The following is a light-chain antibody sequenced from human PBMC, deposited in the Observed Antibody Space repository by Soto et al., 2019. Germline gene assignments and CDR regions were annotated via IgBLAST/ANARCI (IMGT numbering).Light chain of an antibody. Sequence: DIQMAQSPSTLSASVGDRVTITCRASQTISNWLAWYQQKPGSAPNLLIYDASVLASVVPSRLSESGSGPEFTVNTISLQTAEFATDSSHHYHSHRYTFGPGTTLDI. J-gene: IGKJ2*01. V-gene: IGKV1-5*01. CDR3: HHYHSHRYT. CDR2: DAS. CDR1: QTISNW.